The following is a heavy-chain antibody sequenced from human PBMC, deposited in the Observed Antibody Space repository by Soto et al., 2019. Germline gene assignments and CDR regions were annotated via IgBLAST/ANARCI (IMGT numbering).Heavy chain of an antibody. CDR2: VHISGHS. D-gene: IGHD1-1*01. J-gene: IGHJ5*01. V-gene: IGHV4-4*02. CDR3: ARVRQGCSANNCYFDP. CDR1: GGSVRAPDW. Sequence: SETLSLTCTLSGGSVRAPDWWNWVRQSPDKGLEWIAEVHISGHSNYNPSLRSRVSVSIDSSKNQFYLNLNSVTAADTAIYYCARVRQGCSANNCYFDPWGQGTQVTVPQ.